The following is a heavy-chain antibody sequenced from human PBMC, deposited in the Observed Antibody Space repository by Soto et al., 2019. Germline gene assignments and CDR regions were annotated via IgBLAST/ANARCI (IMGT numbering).Heavy chain of an antibody. CDR2: ISGSGGST. CDR1: GFTFSSYW. V-gene: IGHV3-23*01. J-gene: IGHJ6*02. CDR3: AKDRGSGWPYYYYGMDV. Sequence: GGSLRLSCAASGFTFSSYWMYWVRQAPGKGLEWVSAISGSGGSTYYADSVKGRFTISRDNSKNTLYLQMNSLRAEDTAVYYCAKDRGSGWPYYYYGMDVWGQGTTVTVSS. D-gene: IGHD6-19*01.